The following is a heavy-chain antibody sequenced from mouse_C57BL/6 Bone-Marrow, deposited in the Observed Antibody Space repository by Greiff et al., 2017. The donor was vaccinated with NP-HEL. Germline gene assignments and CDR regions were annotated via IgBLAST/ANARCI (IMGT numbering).Heavy chain of an antibody. CDR1: GYTFTSYW. D-gene: IGHD1-1*01. J-gene: IGHJ3*01. CDR2: IDPSDSET. CDR3: ARDYYGSSSAWFAY. Sequence: VQLQQPGAELVRPGSSVKLSCKASGYTFTSYWMHWVKQRPIQGLEWIGNIDPSDSETHYNQKFKDKATLTVDKSSSTAYMPLSSLTSEDSAVYYCARDYYGSSSAWFAYWGQGTLVTVSA. V-gene: IGHV1-52*01.